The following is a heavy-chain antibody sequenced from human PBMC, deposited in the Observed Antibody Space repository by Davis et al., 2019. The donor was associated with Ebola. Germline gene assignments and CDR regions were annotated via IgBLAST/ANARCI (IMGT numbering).Heavy chain of an antibody. D-gene: IGHD2-2*01. J-gene: IGHJ6*02. V-gene: IGHV3-7*03. Sequence: PGGSLRLSCGASGFTFNRYWMSWVRQAPGKGLQWVANIKEDGSEKYYVDSVKGRFTISRDNAKNSLYLQMNSLRAEDTAVYYCARVSVPAALVPIDYYAMDVWGQGTTVTVSS. CDR3: ARVSVPAALVPIDYYAMDV. CDR2: IKEDGSEK. CDR1: GFTFNRYW.